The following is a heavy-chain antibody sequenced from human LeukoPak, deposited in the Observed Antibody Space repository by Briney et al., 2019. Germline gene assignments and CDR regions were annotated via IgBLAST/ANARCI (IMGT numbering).Heavy chain of an antibody. D-gene: IGHD2-15*01. J-gene: IGHJ4*02. CDR2: INHSGST. CDR1: GGSFSGYY. Sequence: SGTLSLTCAVYGGSFSGYYWSWIRQPPGKGLEWIGEINHSGSTNYNPSLKSRVTISVDTSKNQFSLKLSSVTAADTAVYYCARRPALTVVVVAAAFDYWGQGTLVTVSS. V-gene: IGHV4-34*01. CDR3: ARRPALTVVVVAAAFDY.